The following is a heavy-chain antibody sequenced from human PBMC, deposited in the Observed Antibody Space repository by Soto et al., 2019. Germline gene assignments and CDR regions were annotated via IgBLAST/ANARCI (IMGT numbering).Heavy chain of an antibody. J-gene: IGHJ4*02. D-gene: IGHD1-26*01. V-gene: IGHV3-33*01. CDR1: GFTFSNYA. Sequence: QVQLVESGGGVVQPGRSLRLSCAASGFTFSNYAMHWVRQAPGKGLEWVAVLWDDGSNKFYADPVKGRFTISRDTSKNTLYLQMNSLRAADTAVYYCVRREGYYFDYWGQGTLVTVSS. CDR2: LWDDGSNK. CDR3: VRREGYYFDY.